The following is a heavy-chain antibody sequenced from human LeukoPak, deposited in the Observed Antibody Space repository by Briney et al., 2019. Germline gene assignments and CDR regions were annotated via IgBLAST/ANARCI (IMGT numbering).Heavy chain of an antibody. J-gene: IGHJ4*02. V-gene: IGHV1-18*01. CDR3: ASTSMEVGATQFDY. CDR1: GYTFFSYN. Sequence: VASVKVSCKASGYTFFSYNINWVRQAPGQGLEWMGWISAYNSNTDHAQKFQGRVTMTTDTSTDTAYMELRSLRSDDTAVYFCASTSMEVGATQFDYWGQGTLVTVSS. CDR2: ISAYNSNT. D-gene: IGHD1-26*01.